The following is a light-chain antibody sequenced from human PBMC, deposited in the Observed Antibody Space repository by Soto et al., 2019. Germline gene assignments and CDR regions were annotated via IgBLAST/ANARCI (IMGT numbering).Light chain of an antibody. CDR2: DAA. Sequence: DIQMTQSPYSLSAAVGDRVTIACRASQNINTYLNWYQQKPGKAPKLLMFDAASLQSGVPSRFSGSGSRTDFTLTITSLQPEDFAVYYCQQYNTWPPITFGQGTRLEIK. CDR3: QQYNTWPPIT. CDR1: QNINTY. J-gene: IGKJ5*01. V-gene: IGKV1-39*01.